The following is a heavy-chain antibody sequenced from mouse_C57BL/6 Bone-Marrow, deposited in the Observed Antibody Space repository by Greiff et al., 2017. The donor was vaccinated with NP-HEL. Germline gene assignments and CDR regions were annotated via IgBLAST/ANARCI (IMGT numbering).Heavy chain of an antibody. J-gene: IGHJ1*03. D-gene: IGHD2-2*01. CDR2: ISSGSSTI. CDR1: GFTFSDYG. CDR3: ARDGGYDGWYFEV. V-gene: IGHV5-17*01. Sequence: EVHLVESGGGLVKPGGSLKLSCAASGFTFSDYGMHWVRQAPEKGLEWVAYISSGSSTIYYADTVKGRFTISRDNAKNTLFLQMTSLRSEDTAMYYCARDGGYDGWYFEVWGTGTTVTVSS.